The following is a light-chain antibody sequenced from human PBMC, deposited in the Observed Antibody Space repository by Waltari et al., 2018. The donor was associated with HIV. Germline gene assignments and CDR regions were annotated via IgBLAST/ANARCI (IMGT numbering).Light chain of an antibody. V-gene: IGKV1-39*01. J-gene: IGKJ3*01. Sequence: DIQMTQSPSSLSASLGDRGIITCRASETISTYLNWYQQRPGRAPNLLIYAASTLQSGVPARFSGSGSGTDFTLTINSLQPEDFAIYFCQQAYKVLTFGPGTKVDV. CDR2: AAS. CDR3: QQAYKVLT. CDR1: ETISTY.